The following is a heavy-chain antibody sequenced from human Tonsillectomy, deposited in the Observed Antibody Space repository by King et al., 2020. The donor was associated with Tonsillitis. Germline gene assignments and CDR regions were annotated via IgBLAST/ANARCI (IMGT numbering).Heavy chain of an antibody. J-gene: IGHJ4*02. CDR3: ARHVADWYRGFDY. D-gene: IGHD3/OR15-3a*01. Sequence: LQLQESGPGLVKPSETLSLTCTVSGGSIDSGGYYWGWIRQPPGKGLEWIGSIYPSGSTYYNPSLKSRVTISVDTSKNQFSLKLNSVTAADTAVYYGARHVADWYRGFDYWGQGTLVTVSS. V-gene: IGHV4-39*01. CDR2: IYPSGST. CDR1: GGSIDSGGYY.